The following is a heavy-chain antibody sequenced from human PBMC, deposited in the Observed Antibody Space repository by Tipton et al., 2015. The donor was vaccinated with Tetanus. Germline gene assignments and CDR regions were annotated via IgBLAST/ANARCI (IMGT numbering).Heavy chain of an antibody. CDR1: GGSISGYY. J-gene: IGHJ5*02. V-gene: IGHV4-59*01. CDR2: IYYSGST. CDR3: ARRDYYGGWDVLDP. Sequence: GLVKPSETLSLTCTVSGGSISGYYWTWIRQAPGKGLEWIGYIYYSGSTDYNPSLKSRVTMSIDATKNHLSLKLRSVTAADTAVYYCARRDYYGGWDVLDPWGQGTLVTVSS. D-gene: IGHD3-10*01.